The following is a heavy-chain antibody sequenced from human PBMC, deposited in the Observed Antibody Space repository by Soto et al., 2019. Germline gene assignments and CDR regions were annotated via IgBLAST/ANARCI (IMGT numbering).Heavy chain of an antibody. D-gene: IGHD3-22*01. CDR3: ASDYYDSSGYTYYYYGMDV. CDR2: INPSGGST. J-gene: IGHJ6*02. CDR1: GYTFTSYY. Sequence: ASVKVSCKASGYTFTSYYMHWVRQAPGQGLEWMGIINPSGGSTSYAQKFQGRVTMTRDTSTSTVYMELSSLRSEDTAVYYCASDYYDSSGYTYYYYGMDVWGQGTTVTVSS. V-gene: IGHV1-46*01.